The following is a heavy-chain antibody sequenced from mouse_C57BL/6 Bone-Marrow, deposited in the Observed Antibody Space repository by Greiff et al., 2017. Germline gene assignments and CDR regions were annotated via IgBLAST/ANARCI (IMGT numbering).Heavy chain of an antibody. J-gene: IGHJ3*01. V-gene: IGHV1-63*01. CDR3: ARRNYGSSPWFAY. CDR2: IYPGGGYT. Sequence: VQLQESGAELVRPGTSVKMSCKASGYTFTNYWIGWAKQRPGHGLEWIGDIYPGGGYTNYNEKFKGKATLTADKSSSTAYMQFSSLTSEDSAIYYCARRNYGSSPWFAYWGQGTLVTVSA. D-gene: IGHD1-1*01. CDR1: GYTFTNYW.